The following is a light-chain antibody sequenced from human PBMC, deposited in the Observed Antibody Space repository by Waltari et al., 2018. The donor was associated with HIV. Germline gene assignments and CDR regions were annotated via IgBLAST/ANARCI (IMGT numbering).Light chain of an antibody. CDR2: DDS. J-gene: IGLJ2*01. Sequence: SYVLTQPPSVSVAPGQTARITSGGNNIGSKSGHWYQQKPGQAPVLVVYDDSDRPSGIPERFSGSNSGNTATLTISRVEAGDEADYYCQVWDSSSDHVVFGGGTKLPVL. CDR3: QVWDSSSDHVV. CDR1: NIGSKS. V-gene: IGLV3-21*02.